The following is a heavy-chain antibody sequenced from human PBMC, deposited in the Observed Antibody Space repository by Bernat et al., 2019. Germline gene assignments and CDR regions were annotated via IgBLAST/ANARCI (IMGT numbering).Heavy chain of an antibody. CDR2: IYYSGST. Sequence: QVQLQESGPGLVKPSETLSLTCTVSGGSISSYYWSWIRQPPGKGLEWIGYIYYSGSTNYNPSLKSRVTISVDTSKNQFSLKLSSVTAADTAVYYRARGRELRHNSNYYYYYYMDVWGKGTTVTVSS. CDR1: GGSISSYY. V-gene: IGHV4-59*01. J-gene: IGHJ6*03. D-gene: IGHD1-7*01. CDR3: ARGRELRHNSNYYYYYYMDV.